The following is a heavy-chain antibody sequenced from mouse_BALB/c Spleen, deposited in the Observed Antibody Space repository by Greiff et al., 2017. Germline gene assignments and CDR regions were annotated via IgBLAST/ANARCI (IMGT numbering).Heavy chain of an antibody. V-gene: IGHV5-12-1*01. J-gene: IGHJ4*01. D-gene: IGHD1-1*01. CDR2: ISSGGGST. CDR1: GFAFSSYD. Sequence: EVQGVESGGGLVKPGGSLKLSCAASGFAFSSYDMSWVRQTPEKRLEWVAYISSGGGSTYYPDTVKGRFTISRDNAKNTLYLQMSSLKSEDTAMYYCARLLRNYYAMDYWGQGTSVTVSS. CDR3: ARLLRNYYAMDY.